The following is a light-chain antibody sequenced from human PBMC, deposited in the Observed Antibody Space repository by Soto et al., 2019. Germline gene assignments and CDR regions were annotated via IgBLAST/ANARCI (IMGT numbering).Light chain of an antibody. CDR2: GAS. CDR1: QSISRN. J-gene: IGKJ1*01. CDR3: QQYNNWPPGT. V-gene: IGKV3-15*01. Sequence: EMVVTQSPATLSVSPGERVALSCRASQSISRNLAWYQQKPGQAPRLLIYGASTRATGIPARFSGSGSGTEFTLTISSLQSEDFAVYYCQQYNNWPPGTFGQGTKVDIK.